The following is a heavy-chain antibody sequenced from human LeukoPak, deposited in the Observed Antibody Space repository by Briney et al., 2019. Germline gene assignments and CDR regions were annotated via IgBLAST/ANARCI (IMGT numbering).Heavy chain of an antibody. D-gene: IGHD3-9*01. CDR1: GYSISSGYY. Sequence: SETLSLTCAVSGYSISSGYYWGWIRQPPGKGLEWIGSIYHSGSTYYNPSLKSRVTISVDTSKNQFSLKLSSVTAADTAVYYCASEELRYFDWSFDAFDIWGQGTMVTVSS. CDR2: IYHSGST. V-gene: IGHV4-38-2*01. CDR3: ASEELRYFDWSFDAFDI. J-gene: IGHJ3*02.